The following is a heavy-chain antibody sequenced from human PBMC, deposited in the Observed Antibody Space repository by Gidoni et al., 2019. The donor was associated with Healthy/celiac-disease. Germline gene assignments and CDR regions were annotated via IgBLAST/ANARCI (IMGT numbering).Heavy chain of an antibody. J-gene: IGHJ3*02. CDR3: ARSMVVAANWGTIDI. D-gene: IGHD2-15*01. Sequence: QVQLVQSGAEVKKPGASVKVSCKASGSTFTSYYMHWVRQAPGQGLEWMGIINPSGGSTSYAQKFQGRVTMTRDTSTSTVYMELSSLRSEDTAVYYCARSMVVAANWGTIDIWGQGTMVTVSS. V-gene: IGHV1-46*01. CDR2: INPSGGST. CDR1: GSTFTSYY.